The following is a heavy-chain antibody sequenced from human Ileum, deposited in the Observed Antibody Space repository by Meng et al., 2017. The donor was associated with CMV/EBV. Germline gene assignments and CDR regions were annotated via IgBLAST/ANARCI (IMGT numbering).Heavy chain of an antibody. Sequence: QVRLRRSGPDLVTPSGALSSTSLVTGGSISSGTYYWAWIRQSPGKGLEWIGSIYYSGSTYDNPSLKSRVTMSVDTFKNQFSLKLTSVTAADTAVYYCAGDWGPYSSRGYFDPWGQGTLVTVSS. J-gene: IGHJ5*02. V-gene: IGHV4-39*07. CDR1: GGSISSGTYY. CDR2: IYYSGST. D-gene: IGHD6-13*01. CDR3: AGDWGPYSSRGYFDP.